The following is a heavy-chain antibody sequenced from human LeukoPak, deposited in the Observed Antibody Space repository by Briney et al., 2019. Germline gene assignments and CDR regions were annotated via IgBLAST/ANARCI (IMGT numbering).Heavy chain of an antibody. Sequence: PSETLSLTCTVSGYSISSGDYWGWIRQPPGKGLEWIGSIYHSGRTYYNPSLKSRVTISVDTSKNQFSLKLTSVTAADTAVYYCAREKGGVKSLTMVRGVMKEGSYYYYYMDVWGKGTTVTIS. J-gene: IGHJ6*03. CDR1: GYSISSGDY. V-gene: IGHV4-38-2*02. CDR2: IYHSGRT. D-gene: IGHD3-10*01. CDR3: AREKGGVKSLTMVRGVMKEGSYYYYYMDV.